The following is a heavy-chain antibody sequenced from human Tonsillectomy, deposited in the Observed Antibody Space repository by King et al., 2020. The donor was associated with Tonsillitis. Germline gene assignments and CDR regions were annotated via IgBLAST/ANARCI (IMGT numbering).Heavy chain of an antibody. V-gene: IGHV1-18*01. Sequence: VQLVESGAEVKKPGASVKVSCKASGYTFTSYGISWVRQAPGQGLEWMGWISAYNGNTNYAQKLQGRVTMTTDTSTSTAYMELRSLRSDDTAVYYCARDRGPPKGIFGVPNALLDYWGQGTLVTVSS. CDR2: ISAYNGNT. D-gene: IGHD3-3*01. CDR3: ARDRGPPKGIFGVPNALLDY. J-gene: IGHJ4*02. CDR1: GYTFTSYG.